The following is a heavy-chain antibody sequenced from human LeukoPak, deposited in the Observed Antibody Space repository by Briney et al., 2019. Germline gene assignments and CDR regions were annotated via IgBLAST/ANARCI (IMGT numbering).Heavy chain of an antibody. CDR1: GFTFSSYA. V-gene: IGHV3-23*01. CDR3: AKEGYCSSTSCAQVWFDP. CDR2: TSGSGGST. J-gene: IGHJ5*02. D-gene: IGHD2-2*01. Sequence: QPGGSLRLSCAASGFTFSSYAMSWVRQAPGKGLEWVSATSGSGGSTYYADSVKGRFTISRDNSKNTLYLQMNSLRAEDTAVYYCAKEGYCSSTSCAQVWFDPWGQGTLVTVSS.